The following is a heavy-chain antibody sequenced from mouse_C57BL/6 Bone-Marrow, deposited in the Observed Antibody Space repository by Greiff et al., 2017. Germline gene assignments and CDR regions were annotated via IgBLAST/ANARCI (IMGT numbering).Heavy chain of an antibody. CDR1: GFTFSSYA. V-gene: IGHV5-4*01. CDR2: ISDGGSYT. J-gene: IGHJ4*01. CDR3: ARDALYDDYHYYAMDY. Sequence: DVMLVESGGGLVKPGGSLKLSCAASGFTFSSYAMSWVRQTPEKRLEWVATISDGGSYTYYPDNVKGRFTISRDNAKNNLYLQMSHLKSEDTAMYYCARDALYDDYHYYAMDYWGQGTSVTVSS. D-gene: IGHD2-4*01.